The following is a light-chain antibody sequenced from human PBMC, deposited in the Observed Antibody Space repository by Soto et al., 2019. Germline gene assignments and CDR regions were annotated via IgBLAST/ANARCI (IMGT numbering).Light chain of an antibody. CDR2: GAS. CDR1: QSASSN. V-gene: IGKV3-15*01. Sequence: EIVMTQSPATLSVSPGERAPLSCRARQSASSNLAWYQHKPGQAPRLLIYGASTRATGIPARFSGSGSGTDFTLTISGLEPEDFVVFYCYQYGSSPPTFGQGTKVDIK. J-gene: IGKJ1*01. CDR3: YQYGSSPPT.